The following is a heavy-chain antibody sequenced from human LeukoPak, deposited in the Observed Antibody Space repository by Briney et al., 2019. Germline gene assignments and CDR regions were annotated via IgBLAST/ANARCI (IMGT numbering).Heavy chain of an antibody. CDR2: MNPNSGNT. Sequence: ASVKVSCKASGYTFTSYDINWVRQATGQGLEWMGWMNPNSGNTGYAQKFQGRVTITRNTSISTAYMELSSLRSEDTAVYYCARGQRQYCSSTSCYRGAFDIWGQGTMVTVSS. CDR3: ARGQRQYCSSTSCYRGAFDI. J-gene: IGHJ3*02. D-gene: IGHD2-2*01. V-gene: IGHV1-8*03. CDR1: GYTFTSYD.